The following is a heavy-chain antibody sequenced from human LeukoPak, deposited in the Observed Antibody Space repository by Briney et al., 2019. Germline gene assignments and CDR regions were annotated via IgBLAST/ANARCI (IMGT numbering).Heavy chain of an antibody. J-gene: IGHJ4*02. CDR2: ISNCLDL. Sequence: SGGSLRLSCAASGFTFSTYTMNWVRQAPGKGLEWFCTISNCLDLHYSDSVKGRFTISRVNARNSLYLQMNSLRDEDTAVYYCTRDGLHTAHFDYWGQGTLVSVSS. CDR3: TRDGLHTAHFDY. D-gene: IGHD5-18*01. V-gene: IGHV3-69-1*01. CDR1: GFTFSTYT.